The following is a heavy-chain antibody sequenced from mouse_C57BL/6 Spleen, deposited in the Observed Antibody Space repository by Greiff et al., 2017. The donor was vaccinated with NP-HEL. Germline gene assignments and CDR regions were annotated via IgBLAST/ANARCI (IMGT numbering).Heavy chain of an antibody. CDR1: GYTFTSYW. J-gene: IGHJ4*01. CDR2: INPSNGGT. V-gene: IGHV1-53*01. D-gene: IGHD2-4*01. CDR3: ATSIYYDYDGYAMDY. Sequence: QVQLQQPGTELVKPGASVKLSCKASGYTFTSYWMHWVKQRPGQGLEWIGNINPSNGGTNYNEKFKSKATLTVDKSSSTAYMQISSLTSEDSAVYYYATSIYYDYDGYAMDYWGQGTSVTVSS.